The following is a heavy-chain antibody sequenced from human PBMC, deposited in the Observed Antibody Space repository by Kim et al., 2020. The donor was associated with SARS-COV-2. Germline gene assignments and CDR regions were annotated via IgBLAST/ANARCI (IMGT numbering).Heavy chain of an antibody. D-gene: IGHD6-13*01. Sequence: ASVKISCKTSGYTFSDYFIHWVRQAPGQGLEWMAIFNPRSAETKFAQNFQGRVTVTGDTSTTTVDMELSGLTSEDTAVYFCARLGHQQLRFDQWGQGTLV. J-gene: IGHJ4*02. CDR1: GYTFSDYF. CDR2: FNPRSAET. CDR3: ARLGHQQLRFDQ. V-gene: IGHV1-46*01.